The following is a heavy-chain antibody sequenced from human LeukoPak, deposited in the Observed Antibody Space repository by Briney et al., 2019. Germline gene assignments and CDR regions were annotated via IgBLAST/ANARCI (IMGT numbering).Heavy chain of an antibody. CDR2: IIISSSYI. J-gene: IGHJ3*02. CDR1: GFTFSSYS. CDR3: AREGDYYDSSGYYKVDAFDI. V-gene: IGHV3-21*01. Sequence: GGSLRLSCAASGFTFSSYSMNWVRQAPGKGLEWVSSIIISSSYIYYADSVKGRFTISRDNAKNSLYLQMNSLRAEDTAVYYCAREGDYYDSSGYYKVDAFDIWGQGTMVTVSS. D-gene: IGHD3-22*01.